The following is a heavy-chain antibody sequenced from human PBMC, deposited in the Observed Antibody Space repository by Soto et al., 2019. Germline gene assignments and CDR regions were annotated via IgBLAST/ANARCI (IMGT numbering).Heavy chain of an antibody. J-gene: IGHJ4*02. Sequence: QVQLQESGPGLVKPLQTLSLTCTVSGASISSGDYYWSWIRQHPGKGLERIGIIHYSGSTNYNPSAENRFTISVDTSKNQVSLTRSSAPAAYTLVYYCARLKSDCGSVMCYKGWVAYWGQGILVTVSS. CDR2: IHYSGST. CDR3: ARLKSDCGSVMCYKGWVAY. CDR1: GASISSGDYY. D-gene: IGHD2-2*02. V-gene: IGHV4-31*03.